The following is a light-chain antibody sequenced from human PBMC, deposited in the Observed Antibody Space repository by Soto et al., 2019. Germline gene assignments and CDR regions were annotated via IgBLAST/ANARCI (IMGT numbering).Light chain of an antibody. CDR2: DAS. Sequence: DIQMTQSPSSLSASVGDRVTISCQASQDIRHFLSWYLQKPGKAPKLLIFDASSLVTGVPSRFSGSGSGTDFTFTISSLQPEDIGTYHCQQHENPPITFGQGTRLEIK. V-gene: IGKV1-33*01. CDR1: QDIRHF. J-gene: IGKJ5*01. CDR3: QQHENPPIT.